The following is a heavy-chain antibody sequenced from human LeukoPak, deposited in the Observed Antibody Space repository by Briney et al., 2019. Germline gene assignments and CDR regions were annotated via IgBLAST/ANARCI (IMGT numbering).Heavy chain of an antibody. J-gene: IGHJ4*02. CDR2: INHSGSA. V-gene: IGHV4-34*01. CDR3: ARDTPLDYYDSSGYYED. CDR1: GGSFSGYY. Sequence: SETLSLTCAVYGGSFSGYYWSWIRQPPGKGLEWIGEINHSGSAYYNPSLKSRVTMSVDTSKNQFSLKLSSVTAADTAVYYCARDTPLDYYDSSGYYEDWGQGTLVTVSS. D-gene: IGHD3-22*01.